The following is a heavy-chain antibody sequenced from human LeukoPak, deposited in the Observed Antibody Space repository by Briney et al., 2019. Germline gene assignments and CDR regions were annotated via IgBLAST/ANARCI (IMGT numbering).Heavy chain of an antibody. CDR1: GFTFSSYA. D-gene: IGHD3-10*01. V-gene: IGHV3-23*01. J-gene: IGHJ4*02. CDR2: ISGSGGST. CDR3: ARVERDRSYGSGSYYNGFDY. Sequence: GGSLRLSCAASGFTFSSYAMSWVRQAPGKGLEWVSAISGSGGSTYYADSVKGRFTISRDNSKNTLYLQMNSLRAEDTAVYYCARVERDRSYGSGSYYNGFDYWGQGTLVTVSS.